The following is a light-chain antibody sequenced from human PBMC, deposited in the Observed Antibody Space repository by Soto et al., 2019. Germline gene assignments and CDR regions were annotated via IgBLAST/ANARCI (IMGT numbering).Light chain of an antibody. J-gene: IGKJ1*01. CDR3: QQYGSSLTWT. CDR1: QSVISNY. V-gene: IGKV3-20*01. Sequence: EVVLTQSPGTVSLSPGERVTLSCRASQSVISNYLAWFQQRPGQAPRLLIYAASSRAPGIPDRFSGSWSGTDFTLSISRLEPEDFAVYFCQQYGSSLTWTFGQGTKVEIK. CDR2: AAS.